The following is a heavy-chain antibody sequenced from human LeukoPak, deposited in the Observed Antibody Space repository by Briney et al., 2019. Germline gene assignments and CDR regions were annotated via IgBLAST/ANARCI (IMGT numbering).Heavy chain of an antibody. V-gene: IGHV3-43D*03. D-gene: IGHD3-10*01. Sequence: GGSLRLSCAASGFTFDDYAMHWVRQAPGKGLEWVSLISWDGGSTYYADSVKGRFTISRDNSKNSLYLQMNSLRAEDTALYYCAKGPRGYYYYMDVWGKGTTVTVSS. J-gene: IGHJ6*03. CDR2: ISWDGGST. CDR1: GFTFDDYA. CDR3: AKGPRGYYYYMDV.